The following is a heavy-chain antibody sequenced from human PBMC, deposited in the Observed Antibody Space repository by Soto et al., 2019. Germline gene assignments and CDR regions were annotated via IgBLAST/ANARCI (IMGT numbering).Heavy chain of an antibody. J-gene: IGHJ6*02. CDR2: ISYDGSNK. V-gene: IGHV3-30-3*01. Sequence: GGSLRLSCAASGFTFSSYAMHWVRQAPGKGLEWVAVISYDGSNKYYADSVKGRFTISRDNSKNTLYLQMNSLRAEDTAVYYCARVRGVIMPHYYYYGMDVWGQGTTVTVSS. CDR1: GFTFSSYA. CDR3: ARVRGVIMPHYYYYGMDV. D-gene: IGHD3-10*01.